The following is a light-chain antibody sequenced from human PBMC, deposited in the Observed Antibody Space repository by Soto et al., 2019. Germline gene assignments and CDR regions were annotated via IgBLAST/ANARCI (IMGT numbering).Light chain of an antibody. V-gene: IGLV2-14*01. CDR2: EVT. Sequence: QSVLTQPASVSGSPGQSITISCTGTSSDVGGYNYVSWYQQHPGKAPKLMIYEVTNRPPGVSNRFSGYKSGNTASLTISGPQAEDEADYYCSSYTSSSSWVFGGGTKLTVL. CDR1: SSDVGGYNY. J-gene: IGLJ3*02. CDR3: SSYTSSSSWV.